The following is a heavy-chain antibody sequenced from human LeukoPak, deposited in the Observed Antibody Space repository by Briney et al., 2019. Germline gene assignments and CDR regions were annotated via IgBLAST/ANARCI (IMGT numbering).Heavy chain of an antibody. J-gene: IGHJ4*02. D-gene: IGHD7-27*01. CDR3: ASGEIYFHY. CDR2: IYYSGST. CDR1: GASISTYY. V-gene: IGHV4-59*08. Sequence: SETLSLTCTVSGASISTYYWSWIRQPPGKGLEWIGYIYYSGSTNYNPSLKSRVTISRDTSKNQFSLKLSSVTAADTAVYYCASGEIYFHYWGQGTLVTVSS.